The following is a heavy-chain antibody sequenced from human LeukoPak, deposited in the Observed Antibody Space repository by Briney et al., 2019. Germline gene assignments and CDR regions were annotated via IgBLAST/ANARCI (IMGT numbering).Heavy chain of an antibody. Sequence: PGGSLRLSCAASGFTFSSYAMHWVRQAPGKGLEWVAVISYGGSNKYYADSVKGRFTISRDNSKNTLYPQMNSLRAEDTAVYYCARVSSPIPDSSSWYGAFDIWGQGTMVTVSS. CDR3: ARVSSPIPDSSSWYGAFDI. CDR2: ISYGGSNK. D-gene: IGHD6-13*01. V-gene: IGHV3-30*04. CDR1: GFTFSSYA. J-gene: IGHJ3*02.